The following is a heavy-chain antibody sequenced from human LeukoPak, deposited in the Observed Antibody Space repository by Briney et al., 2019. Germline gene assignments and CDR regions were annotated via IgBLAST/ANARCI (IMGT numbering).Heavy chain of an antibody. CDR1: GGTFGSYA. CDR3: ARGGTMIVFDY. J-gene: IGHJ4*02. V-gene: IGHV1-69*13. D-gene: IGHD3-22*01. CDR2: IIPIFGTA. Sequence: ASVKVSCKASGGTFGSYAISWVRQAPGHGLEWMGGIIPIFGTANYAQKFQGRVTITADESTSTAYMELSSLRSEDTAVYYCARGGTMIVFDYWGQGTLVTVSS.